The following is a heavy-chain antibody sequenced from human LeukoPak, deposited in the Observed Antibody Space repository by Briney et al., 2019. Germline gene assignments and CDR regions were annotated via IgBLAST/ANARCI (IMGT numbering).Heavy chain of an antibody. CDR1: GFTFSSYG. V-gene: IGHV3-33*01. CDR3: ARPRGSYYDSSGYYL. CDR2: IWYDGSNK. Sequence: PGGSLRPSCAASGFTFSSYGMHWVRQAPGKGLEWVAVIWYDGSNKYYADSVKGRFTISRDNSKNTLYLQMNSLRAEDTAVYYCARPRGSYYDSSGYYLWGQGTLVTVSS. J-gene: IGHJ4*02. D-gene: IGHD3-22*01.